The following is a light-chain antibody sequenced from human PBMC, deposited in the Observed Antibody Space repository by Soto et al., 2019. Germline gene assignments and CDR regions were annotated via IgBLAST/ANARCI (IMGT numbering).Light chain of an antibody. Sequence: QSALTQPPSASGSPGQSVTISCTGTSSVVGGYKYVSWYQQHPGKAPKVMIYEVSKRPSGVPDRFSGSKSGNTASLTVSGLQAEDEADYYCSSYAGSDLYVFGSGTKVTVL. CDR1: SSVVGGYKY. J-gene: IGLJ1*01. CDR2: EVS. V-gene: IGLV2-8*01. CDR3: SSYAGSDLYV.